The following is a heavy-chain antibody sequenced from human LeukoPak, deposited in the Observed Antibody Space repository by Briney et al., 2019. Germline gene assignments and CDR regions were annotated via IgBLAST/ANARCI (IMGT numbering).Heavy chain of an antibody. J-gene: IGHJ1*01. Sequence: GESLKISCKGHGYSFTNYWIGWVRQMPGKGLEWMATIYPGDSDTRYSPSFQGQVTISADKSISTAYLQWSSLKASDTAMYYCARLDYYDSSGPISPWGQGTLVTVSS. CDR1: GYSFTNYW. CDR3: ARLDYYDSSGPISP. D-gene: IGHD3-22*01. CDR2: IYPGDSDT. V-gene: IGHV5-51*01.